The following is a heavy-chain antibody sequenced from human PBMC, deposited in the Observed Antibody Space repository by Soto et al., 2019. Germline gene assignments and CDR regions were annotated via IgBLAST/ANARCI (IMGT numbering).Heavy chain of an antibody. Sequence: QVQLQESGPGLVKPSQTLSLTCTVSGGSISSGGYYWSWIRQPPGKGLEWIGYINYSGSTYYNPSLKSRVTIAVDTSKNQFSLKLSSVTAAGTAVYYCARGGYRGGDWAFDIWGQGTMVTVSS. CDR1: GGSISSGGYY. D-gene: IGHD3-16*01. V-gene: IGHV4-31*03. CDR3: ARGGYRGGDWAFDI. J-gene: IGHJ3*02. CDR2: INYSGST.